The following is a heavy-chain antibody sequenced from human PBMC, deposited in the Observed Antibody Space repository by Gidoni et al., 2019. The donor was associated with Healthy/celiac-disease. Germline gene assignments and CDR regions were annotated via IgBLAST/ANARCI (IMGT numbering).Heavy chain of an antibody. J-gene: IGHJ3*02. CDR2: ISYDGSNK. Sequence: QVQLVESGGGVVQPGRSLRLACAASGFTFSSYAMHWVRQAPGKGLEWVGIISYDGSNKNYAGSVEGRFTHSRDNSKNTVDLQMNSLGAEDTAVYYCARDRGETYYYDSNGPAGGAFDIWGQGTMVTVSS. CDR3: ARDRGETYYYDSNGPAGGAFDI. D-gene: IGHD3-22*01. CDR1: GFTFSSYA. V-gene: IGHV3-30*04.